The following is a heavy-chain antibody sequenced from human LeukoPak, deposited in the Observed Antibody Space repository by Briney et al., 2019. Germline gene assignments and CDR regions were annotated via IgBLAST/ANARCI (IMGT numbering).Heavy chain of an antibody. CDR3: ARGADY. Sequence: GGSLRLSCAASGFTFSTYEMNWVRQAPGKGLEWVSYISGSATTIYYADSVKGRFTISRDNAKNSLYLQMNSLRADDSAVYYCARGADYWGQGTLVTVSS. V-gene: IGHV3-48*03. J-gene: IGHJ4*02. CDR2: ISGSATTI. CDR1: GFTFSTYE.